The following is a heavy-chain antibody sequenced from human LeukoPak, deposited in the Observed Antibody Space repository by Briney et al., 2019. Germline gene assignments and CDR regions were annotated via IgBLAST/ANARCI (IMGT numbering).Heavy chain of an antibody. V-gene: IGHV4-59*01. Sequence: SETLSLTCTVSGGSISNYYWTWIRQPPGKGLEWAGHISDSGSANYNPSLKSPVTISGEPSKSRVPLNLGSVTAADTAVYYCATDKGYHYYWGQGTLVTVSS. CDR3: ATDKGYHYY. CDR2: ISDSGSA. J-gene: IGHJ4*02. D-gene: IGHD5-12*01. CDR1: GGSISNYY.